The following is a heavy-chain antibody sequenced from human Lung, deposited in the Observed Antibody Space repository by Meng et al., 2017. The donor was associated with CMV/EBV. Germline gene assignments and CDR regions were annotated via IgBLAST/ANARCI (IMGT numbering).Heavy chain of an antibody. D-gene: IGHD3-10*01. Sequence: VQLQESGPGLVKPSGTLPLTCTVSRGSFSSYDGSWTRRPPGKGLEWIGYIYYSGSTNYNPSLKSRVTISVDTSKNQFSLKLSSVTAADTAVYYCAREEGIGGFDPWGQGTLVTVSS. V-gene: IGHV4-59*01. CDR3: AREEGIGGFDP. J-gene: IGHJ5*02. CDR1: RGSFSSYD. CDR2: IYYSGST.